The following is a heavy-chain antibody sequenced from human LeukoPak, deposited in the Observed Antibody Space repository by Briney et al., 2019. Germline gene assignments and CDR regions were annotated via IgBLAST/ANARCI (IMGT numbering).Heavy chain of an antibody. D-gene: IGHD2-15*01. CDR3: ARGGLVVVVAATSYFDY. Sequence: GGSLRLSCAASGFTFSSYWMSWVRQAPGEGLEWVANIKQDGSEKYYVDSVKGRFTISRDNAKNSLYLQMNSLRAEDTAVYYCARGGLVVVVAATSYFDYWGQGTLVTVSS. CDR1: GFTFSSYW. CDR2: IKQDGSEK. V-gene: IGHV3-7*04. J-gene: IGHJ4*02.